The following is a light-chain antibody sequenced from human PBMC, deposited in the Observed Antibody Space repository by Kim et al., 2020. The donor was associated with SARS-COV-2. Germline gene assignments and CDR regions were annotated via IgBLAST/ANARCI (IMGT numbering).Light chain of an antibody. CDR1: QTVTKDY. CDR3: QQSSYSPRT. Sequence: APGHTATLSCRASQTVTKDYLARDQQKPGQAPRLLIYDASYRATGTPDRFSGSGSGTDFALTISRLEPGDFAVYYCQQSSYSPRTFGQGTKVDIK. J-gene: IGKJ1*01. V-gene: IGKV3-20*01. CDR2: DAS.